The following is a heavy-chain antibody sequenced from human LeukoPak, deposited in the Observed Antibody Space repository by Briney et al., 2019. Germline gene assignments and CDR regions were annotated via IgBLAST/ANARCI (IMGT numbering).Heavy chain of an antibody. D-gene: IGHD6-13*01. CDR3: ARRAAAGTMGFGWFDP. V-gene: IGHV5-51*01. Sequence: GESLKISCKGSGYNFTNYWIGWVRQMPGKGLEWMGIIYAGDSDTRYGPSFQGQVTISADKSISTAYLQWSNLKASDTGMYYCARRAAAGTMGFGWFDPWGQGTLVTVSS. CDR2: IYAGDSDT. J-gene: IGHJ5*02. CDR1: GYNFTNYW.